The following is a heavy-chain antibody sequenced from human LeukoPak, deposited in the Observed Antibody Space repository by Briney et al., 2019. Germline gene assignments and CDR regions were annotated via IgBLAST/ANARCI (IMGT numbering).Heavy chain of an antibody. CDR3: ARDLEAYQAVAGTFWFDP. Sequence: EGSLRLSCAASGFIFSSYSMNWVRQAPGKGLEWVSSISSSGSYRDYADSVKGRFTISRDNAKNSLYLQMSSLRAEDTAMYFCARDLEAYQAVAGTFWFDPWGQGTLVTVSS. CDR1: GFIFSSYS. CDR2: ISSSGSYR. V-gene: IGHV3-21*01. J-gene: IGHJ5*02. D-gene: IGHD6-19*01.